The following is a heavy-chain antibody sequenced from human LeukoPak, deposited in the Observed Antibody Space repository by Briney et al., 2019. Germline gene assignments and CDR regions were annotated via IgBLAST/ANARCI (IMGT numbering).Heavy chain of an antibody. D-gene: IGHD1-14*01. CDR2: ISGDGGRT. CDR3: AKDSPLGTGWFDP. Sequence: QPGGSLRLSCAASGFTFDDYAMHWVRQAPGKGLEWVSFISGDGGRTYYADSVKGRFTISRDNSKNSLYLQMNSLRTEDTALYYCAKDSPLGTGWFDPWGQGTLVTVSS. CDR1: GFTFDDYA. J-gene: IGHJ5*02. V-gene: IGHV3-43*02.